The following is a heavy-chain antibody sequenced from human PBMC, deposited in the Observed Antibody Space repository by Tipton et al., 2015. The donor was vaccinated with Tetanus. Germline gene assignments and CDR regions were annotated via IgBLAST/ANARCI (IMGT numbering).Heavy chain of an antibody. CDR1: GFTFSDYA. CDR2: ITASGGSA. D-gene: IGHD3-10*01. CDR3: ARAPNSGTSPYFYHYMDV. Sequence: TLRLSCTASGFTFSDYAMNWVRQAPGKGLEWVSGITASGGSARYADSVEGRFTISRDNFKNTLYLQMSSLRTEDTAVYFCARAPNSGTSPYFYHYMDVWGKGTTVTVSS. J-gene: IGHJ6*03. V-gene: IGHV3-23*01.